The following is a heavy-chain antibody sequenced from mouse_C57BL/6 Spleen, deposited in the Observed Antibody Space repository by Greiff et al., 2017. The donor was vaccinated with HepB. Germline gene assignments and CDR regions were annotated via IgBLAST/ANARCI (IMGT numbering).Heavy chain of an antibody. CDR3: ARSGITTDYAMDY. CDR1: GFTFSDYG. D-gene: IGHD1-1*01. V-gene: IGHV5-17*01. Sequence: EVHLVESGGGLVKPGGSLKLSCAASGFTFSDYGMHWVRQAPEKGLEWVAYISSGSSTIYYADTVKGRFTISRDNAKNTLFLQMTSLRSEDTAMYYCARSGITTDYAMDYWGQGTSVTVSS. CDR2: ISSGSSTI. J-gene: IGHJ4*01.